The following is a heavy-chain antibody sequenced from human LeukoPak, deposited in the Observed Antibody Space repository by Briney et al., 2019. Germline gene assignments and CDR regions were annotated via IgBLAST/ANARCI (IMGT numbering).Heavy chain of an antibody. D-gene: IGHD4-17*01. CDR3: ARLDYGDYGVVY. V-gene: IGHV1-18*04. CDR1: GYTFPSYG. Sequence: ASVKVSCKASGYTFPSYGISWVRQAPGQGLEWLGWIRAYNGNTNYAQKLQGRVTMTTDTSTSTAYMELRSLRSDDTAVYYCARLDYGDYGVVYWGQGTLVTVSS. J-gene: IGHJ4*02. CDR2: IRAYNGNT.